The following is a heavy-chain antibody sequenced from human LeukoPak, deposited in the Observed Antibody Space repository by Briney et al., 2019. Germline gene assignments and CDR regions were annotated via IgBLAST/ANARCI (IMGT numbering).Heavy chain of an antibody. CDR2: MNPNSGNT. D-gene: IGHD3-10*01. Sequence: ASVKVSCKASGYTFTSYDIHWARQATGQGLEWMGWMNPNSGNTGHAQKFQGRVTMTRDTSINTAYMELSSLRSDDTAVYYCARGLRFGELTPDCWGQGTLVTVSS. J-gene: IGHJ4*02. CDR3: ARGLRFGELTPDC. CDR1: GYTFTSYD. V-gene: IGHV1-8*01.